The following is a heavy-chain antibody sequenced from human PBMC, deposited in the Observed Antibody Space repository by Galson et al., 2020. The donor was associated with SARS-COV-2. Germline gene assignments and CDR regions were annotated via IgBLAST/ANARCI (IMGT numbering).Heavy chain of an antibody. D-gene: IGHD6-19*01. V-gene: IGHV4-38-2*02. CDR1: GYFISTDYY. CDR2: IFRGGGT. CDR3: ARGKYSSAWYDSSWYFDL. J-gene: IGHJ2*01. Sequence: SETLSLTCTVSGYFISTDYYWAWIRQPPGKGLEFVGYIFRGGGTRYNPSLKSRVTVSVDRSKNQFLLNLTSVTAADTAMYYCARGKYSSAWYDSSWYFDLWGRGTLVNVSS.